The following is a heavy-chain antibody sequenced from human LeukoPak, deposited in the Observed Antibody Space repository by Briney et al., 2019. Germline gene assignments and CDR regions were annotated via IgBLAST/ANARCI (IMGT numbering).Heavy chain of an antibody. Sequence: GESLKISCKGSGYSFTNYWIGWVRQMPGKGLEWMGIIYPSDSETRYSPSFQGQVTISADKSISTAYLQWSSLKASDTAMYFCARRAIRGYCSGTDCYTPLDYWGQGTLVTVSS. CDR2: IYPSDSET. D-gene: IGHD2-2*02. J-gene: IGHJ4*02. CDR1: GYSFTNYW. CDR3: ARRAIRGYCSGTDCYTPLDY. V-gene: IGHV5-51*01.